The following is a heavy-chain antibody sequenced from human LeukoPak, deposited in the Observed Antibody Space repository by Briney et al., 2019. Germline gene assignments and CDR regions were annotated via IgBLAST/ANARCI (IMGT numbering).Heavy chain of an antibody. CDR3: ARGQIESYDWLCDGMDV. D-gene: IGHD5-12*01. CDR1: GGSISSGDYY. V-gene: IGHV4-30-4*01. Sequence: SETLSLTCTVSGGSISSGDYYWSWIRQPPGKGLEWIGYIYYSGSTYYNPSLKSRVTISVDTSKNQFSLKLSSVTAADTAVYYCARGQIESYDWLCDGMDVWGQGTTVTVSS. J-gene: IGHJ6*02. CDR2: IYYSGST.